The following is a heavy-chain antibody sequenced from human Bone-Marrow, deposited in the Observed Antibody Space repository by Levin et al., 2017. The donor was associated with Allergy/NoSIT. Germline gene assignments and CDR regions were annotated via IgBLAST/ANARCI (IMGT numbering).Heavy chain of an antibody. Sequence: GGSLRLSCTVSGFTFSIYSMNWVRQAPGKGLNWVSSITSSSSYIYYADSVKGRFTITRDNAKNSLYLQMSSLRVEDTAVYYCARGLEYSGLPWGQGTLVTVSS. CDR2: ITSSSSYI. V-gene: IGHV3-21*01. CDR1: GFTFSIYS. CDR3: ARGLEYSGLP. D-gene: IGHD5-12*01. J-gene: IGHJ5*02.